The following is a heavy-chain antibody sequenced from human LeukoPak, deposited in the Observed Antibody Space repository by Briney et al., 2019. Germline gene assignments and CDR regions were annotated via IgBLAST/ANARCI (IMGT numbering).Heavy chain of an antibody. Sequence: GESLRLSCSASGFTFSRYAMHWVRQAPGKGLEYVPGINDNGGRTHYGDSVKGRFSISRDNSKNTLHLQMSTLRAEDTALYYCVKDVGGSYAFDYWGQGILVTVAS. J-gene: IGHJ4*02. CDR3: VKDVGGSYAFDY. CDR1: GFTFSRYA. CDR2: INDNGGRT. D-gene: IGHD1-26*01. V-gene: IGHV3-64D*09.